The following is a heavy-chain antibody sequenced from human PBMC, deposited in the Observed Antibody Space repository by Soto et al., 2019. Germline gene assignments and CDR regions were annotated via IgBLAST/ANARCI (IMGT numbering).Heavy chain of an antibody. Sequence: SETLSLTCTVSGGSISSYYWSWIRQPPGKGLEWIGYIYYSGSTNYNPSLKSRVTISVDTSKNQFSLKLSSVTAADTAVYYCARDNVAVTGLYGMDVRGQGTTVTVSS. V-gene: IGHV4-59*01. CDR2: IYYSGST. J-gene: IGHJ6*02. CDR3: ARDNVAVTGLYGMDV. D-gene: IGHD4-4*01. CDR1: GGSISSYY.